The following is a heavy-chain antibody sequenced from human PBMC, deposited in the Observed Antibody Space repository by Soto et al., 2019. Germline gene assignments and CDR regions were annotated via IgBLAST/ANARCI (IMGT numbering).Heavy chain of an antibody. V-gene: IGHV3-30*03. J-gene: IGHJ4*02. D-gene: IGHD5-18*01. CDR3: VSDRGYGHASVPYS. CDR1: GLTFSSYG. Sequence: QAQLVESGGGVVQPGRSLRLSCAASGLTFSSYGMHWVRQAPGTGLEWVAVISYDGGLQHYADSVKGRFTISRDNSKNMVRLQMNSLRAEDTAVYYCVSDRGYGHASVPYSWGQGTLVSVSS. CDR2: ISYDGGLQ.